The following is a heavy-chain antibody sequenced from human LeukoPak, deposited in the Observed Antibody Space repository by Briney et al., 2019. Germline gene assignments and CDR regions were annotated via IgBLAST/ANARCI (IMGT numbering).Heavy chain of an antibody. D-gene: IGHD6-13*01. V-gene: IGHV3-15*01. Sequence: GGSLRLSCAASGFTFSNAWMSWVRQAPGKGLEWVGRIKSKTDGGTTDYAAPVKGRFTISRDDSKNTLYLQMNSLKTEDTAVYYCTTGVSGSSSWFDYWGQGTLVTASS. CDR3: TTGVSGSSSWFDY. J-gene: IGHJ4*02. CDR2: IKSKTDGGTT. CDR1: GFTFSNAW.